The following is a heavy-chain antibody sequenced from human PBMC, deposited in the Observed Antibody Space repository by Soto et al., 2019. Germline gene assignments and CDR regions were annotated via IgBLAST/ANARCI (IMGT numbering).Heavy chain of an antibody. J-gene: IGHJ4*02. CDR3: ARRGSGWSLFEY. CDR2: IYPGDSET. CDR1: GYRFGSYW. V-gene: IGHV5-51*01. D-gene: IGHD6-19*01. Sequence: GESLKICCKGSGYRFGSYWIGWVRQMPGKGLEWMGIIYPGDSETRYSPAFQGQVTISADKSISTAYLQWSSLKASDTAIYYCARRGSGWSLFEYWGQGTLVTVS.